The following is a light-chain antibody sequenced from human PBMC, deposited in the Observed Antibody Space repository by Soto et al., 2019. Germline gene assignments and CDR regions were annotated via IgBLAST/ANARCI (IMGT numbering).Light chain of an antibody. Sequence: EVEMTQSPLSLPVTLGQPASISCSSSQSLVYSDGNTYLNWFQQRPGQSPRRLIYKVSNRDSGVPDRFSGSGSGTDFTLTISRVEAEDVAVYYCMQDTHWPRTFGQGTRLEIK. J-gene: IGKJ5*01. V-gene: IGKV2-30*01. CDR1: QSLVYSDGNTY. CDR2: KVS. CDR3: MQDTHWPRT.